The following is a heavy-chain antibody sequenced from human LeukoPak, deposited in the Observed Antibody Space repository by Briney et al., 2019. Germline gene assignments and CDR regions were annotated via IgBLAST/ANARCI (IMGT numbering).Heavy chain of an antibody. Sequence: GASVKVSCKASGYTFTGHYMHWVRQAPGQGLEWMGWINPNSGGTNYAQNFQGRVTMTRDTSINTAYMELSRLTSDDTALYFCARDYGSSAYDYFRHWGQGTLVTVSS. V-gene: IGHV1-2*02. CDR1: GYTFTGHY. J-gene: IGHJ1*01. CDR3: ARDYGSSAYDYFRH. D-gene: IGHD3-22*01. CDR2: INPNSGGT.